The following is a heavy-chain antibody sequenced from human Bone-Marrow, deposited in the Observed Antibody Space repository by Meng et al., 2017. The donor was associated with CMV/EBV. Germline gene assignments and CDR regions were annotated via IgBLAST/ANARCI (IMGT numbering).Heavy chain of an antibody. CDR1: GFTFSSYA. CDR2: ISASGGSA. CDR3: AKGGLLAA. J-gene: IGHJ4*02. D-gene: IGHD2-15*01. V-gene: IGHV3-23*01. Sequence: GESLKISCAASGFTFSSYAMNWVRQAPGKGLEWVSAISASGGSAYYADLVKGRFTTSRDNSKNTLYLQMNSLRVEDTAVYYCAKGGLLAARGQGTLVTVSS.